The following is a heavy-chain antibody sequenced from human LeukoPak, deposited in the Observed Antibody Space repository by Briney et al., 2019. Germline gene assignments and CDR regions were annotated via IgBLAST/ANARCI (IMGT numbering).Heavy chain of an antibody. V-gene: IGHV3-33*01. Sequence: PGGSLRLSCAASGFTFSSYGMHWVRQAPGKGLEWVAVIWYDGSNKYYADSVKGRFTISRDNSKNTLYLQMNSLRAEDTAVYYCARDLSSSTMVLLFYMDVWGKGTTVTVSS. J-gene: IGHJ6*03. CDR1: GFTFSSYG. D-gene: IGHD3-10*01. CDR3: ARDLSSSTMVLLFYMDV. CDR2: IWYDGSNK.